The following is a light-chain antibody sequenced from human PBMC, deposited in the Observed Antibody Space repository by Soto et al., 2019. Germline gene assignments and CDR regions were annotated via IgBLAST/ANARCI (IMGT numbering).Light chain of an antibody. CDR2: STS. CDR3: QQYAVSPWT. V-gene: IGKV3-20*01. Sequence: EIVLTQSPGTLSLSPGERATLSCRASQSVSSSYFAWYQQKPGQVHRPLIYSTSIRATGIPDRFSGSGSGTDFTLTISRLEPGDFAVYYCQQYAVSPWTFGQGTKVDIK. J-gene: IGKJ1*01. CDR1: QSVSSSY.